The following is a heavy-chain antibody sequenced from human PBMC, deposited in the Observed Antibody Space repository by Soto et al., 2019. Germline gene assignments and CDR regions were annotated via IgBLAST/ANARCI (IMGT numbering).Heavy chain of an antibody. CDR3: ARPNDYGGE. CDR1: GYSFSNYW. J-gene: IGHJ4*02. CDR2: IDPGNSYT. D-gene: IGHD4-17*01. Sequence: PGESLKISCKGSGYSFSNYWINWVRQMPGKGLEWMGRIDPGNSYTEYSPSFQGHVTLSADKSISTAYLQWSSLKASDTAMYYCARPNDYGGEWGQGTLVTVSS. V-gene: IGHV5-10-1*01.